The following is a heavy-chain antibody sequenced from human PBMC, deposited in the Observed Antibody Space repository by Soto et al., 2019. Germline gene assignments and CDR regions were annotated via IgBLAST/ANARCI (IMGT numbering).Heavy chain of an antibody. Sequence: SETLSLTCTVSGDSISTSNYYWGWIRQPPGEGLEWIGHIFYSGGTYYNPSLKSRVTISVDTSKNQFSLKLNSITAADTAVYFCARRGGGDYLFDSWGQGMLVTVSS. CDR3: ARRGGGDYLFDS. V-gene: IGHV4-39*01. D-gene: IGHD4-17*01. CDR2: IFYSGGT. CDR1: GDSISTSNYY. J-gene: IGHJ4*02.